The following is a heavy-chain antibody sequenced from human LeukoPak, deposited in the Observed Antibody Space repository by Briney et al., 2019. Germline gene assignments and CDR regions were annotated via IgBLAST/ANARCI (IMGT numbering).Heavy chain of an antibody. V-gene: IGHV5-10-1*01. D-gene: IGHD2-15*01. J-gene: IGHJ6*04. CDR2: IDPSDSYT. Sequence: GESLQISCKGSGCSFTSYWISWVRQMPGKGLEWMGRIDPSDSYTNYSPSFQGHVTISADKSISTAYLQWSSLKASDTAMYYCARGDCSGGSCYGDFYYGMDVWGKGTTVTVSS. CDR3: ARGDCSGGSCYGDFYYGMDV. CDR1: GCSFTSYW.